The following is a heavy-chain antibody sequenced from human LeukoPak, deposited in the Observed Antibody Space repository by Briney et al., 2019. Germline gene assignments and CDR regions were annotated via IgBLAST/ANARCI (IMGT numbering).Heavy chain of an antibody. J-gene: IGHJ4*02. V-gene: IGHV5-51*01. CDR2: IYPGDSDT. CDR1: GSRFTSYW. D-gene: IGHD3-22*01. Sequence: GGSLKISCKGSGSRFTSYWIGWVRQMPGKGLEGMGIIYPGDSDTRYSPSFQGQVTISADKSISTAYLQWSSLKASDTAMYYCAGADSSGYYGIDYWGQGTLVTVFS. CDR3: AGADSSGYYGIDY.